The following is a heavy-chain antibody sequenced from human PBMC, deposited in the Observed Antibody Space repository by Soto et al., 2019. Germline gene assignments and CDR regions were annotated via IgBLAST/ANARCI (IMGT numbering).Heavy chain of an antibody. CDR2: TSFDASIK. J-gene: IGHJ4*02. CDR3: ASQTGTTGYFDY. Sequence: QVRLVESGGGVVQPGRSLRLSCAASGFTFSSFSMHWVRQAPGKGLEWVAITSFDASIKYYAESVKGRFTISRDNSKDTLYLQMNSLRPDDTAVYYCASQTGTTGYFDYWGQGTLVTVSS. CDR1: GFTFSSFS. D-gene: IGHD1-1*01. V-gene: IGHV3-30-3*01.